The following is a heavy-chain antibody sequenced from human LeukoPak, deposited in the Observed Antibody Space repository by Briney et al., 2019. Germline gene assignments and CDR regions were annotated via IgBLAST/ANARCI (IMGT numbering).Heavy chain of an antibody. Sequence: VKVSCKVSGYTFTELSMHWVRQAPGKGLEWMGGFDPEDGETIYAQKFQGRVTMTEDTSTDTAYMELSSLRSEDTAVYYCAHLVPAANYFDYWGQGTLVTVSS. D-gene: IGHD2-2*01. CDR1: GYTFTELS. J-gene: IGHJ4*02. CDR3: AHLVPAANYFDY. CDR2: FDPEDGET. V-gene: IGHV1-24*01.